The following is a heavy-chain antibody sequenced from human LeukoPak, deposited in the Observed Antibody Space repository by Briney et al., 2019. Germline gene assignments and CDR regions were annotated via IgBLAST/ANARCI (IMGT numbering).Heavy chain of an antibody. CDR2: ISGSGGST. D-gene: IGHD3-10*01. CDR1: GFTFSSYA. J-gene: IGHJ4*02. CDR3: AKAFYKITMVRGVIPDY. V-gene: IGHV3-23*01. Sequence: PGGSLRLSCAASGFTFSSYAMSWVRQAPGKGLEWVSAISGSGGSTYYAHSVKGRFTISRDNSKNTLYLQMNSLRAEDTAVYYCAKAFYKITMVRGVIPDYWGQGTLVTVSS.